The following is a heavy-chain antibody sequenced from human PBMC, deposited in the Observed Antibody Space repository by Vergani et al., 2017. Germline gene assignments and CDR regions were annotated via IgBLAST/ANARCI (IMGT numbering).Heavy chain of an antibody. V-gene: IGHV4-30-2*01. CDR3: ARENLWSGYYTGFFDY. J-gene: IGHJ4*02. D-gene: IGHD3-3*01. CDR1: GGSISSGGYS. CDR2: IYHSGST. Sequence: QLQLQESGSGLVKPSQTLSLTCAVSGGSISSGGYSWSWIRQPPGKGLEWIGYIYHSGSTYYNPSLKSRVTISVDTSKNQFSLKLSSVTAADTAVYYCARENLWSGYYTGFFDYWGQGTLVTVSS.